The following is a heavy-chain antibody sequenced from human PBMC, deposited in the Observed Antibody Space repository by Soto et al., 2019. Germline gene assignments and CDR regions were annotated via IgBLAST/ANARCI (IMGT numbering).Heavy chain of an antibody. CDR3: ARGHGYLPHDPHFFDY. V-gene: IGHV3-30-3*01. J-gene: IGHJ4*02. Sequence: GGSLRLSCAASGFTFCNYAMHWVRQAPGKGLEWVAVISYDGSNKYYADSVKGRFTISRDNSKNTLYLQMNSLKAEDTAVYYCARGHGYLPHDPHFFDYWGQGTLVTVS. CDR1: GFTFCNYA. CDR2: ISYDGSNK. D-gene: IGHD2-15*01.